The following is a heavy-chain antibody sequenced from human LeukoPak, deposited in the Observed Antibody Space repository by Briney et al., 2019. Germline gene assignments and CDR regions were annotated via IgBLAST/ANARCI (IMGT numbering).Heavy chain of an antibody. J-gene: IGHJ5*02. D-gene: IGHD3-10*01. CDR1: GDSVSSNSAA. Sequence: SQTLSLTCAISGDSVSSNSAAWNWITQSPSRGLEWLGRTYYRSKWYNDYAVSVKSRITINPDTSKNQYSLKLSSVTAAATAVYYCARHNPLWFGEFGFDPWGQGTLVTVSS. V-gene: IGHV6-1*01. CDR2: TYYRSKWYN. CDR3: ARHNPLWFGEFGFDP.